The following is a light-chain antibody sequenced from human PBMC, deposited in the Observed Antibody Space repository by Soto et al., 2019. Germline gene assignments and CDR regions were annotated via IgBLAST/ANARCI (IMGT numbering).Light chain of an antibody. J-gene: IGKJ4*01. V-gene: IGKV1-6*01. CDR3: LQINEFPLT. Sequence: AIQMTQSPSSLSAFVGDRVTITCRASQGIRNNLGWYQQKPGKAPKLLLYAASSLQSGVPSRFSGSGSGTDFILTISSLQPEDFATYYCLQINEFPLTFGGGTKVDIK. CDR2: AAS. CDR1: QGIRNN.